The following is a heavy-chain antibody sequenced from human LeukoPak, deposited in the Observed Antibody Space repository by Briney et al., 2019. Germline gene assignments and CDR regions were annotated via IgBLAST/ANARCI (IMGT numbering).Heavy chain of an antibody. CDR3: ARDQRLWFGELFPTVYGMDV. V-gene: IGHV1-2*04. CDR1: GYTFTGYY. J-gene: IGHJ6*04. CDR2: INPNSGGT. Sequence: ASVKVSCKASGYTFTGYYMHWVRQAPGQGLEWMGWINPNSGGTNYAQKFQGWVTMTRDTSISTAYMELSRLRSDDTAVYYCARDQRLWFGELFPTVYGMDVWGKGTMVTVSS. D-gene: IGHD3-10*01.